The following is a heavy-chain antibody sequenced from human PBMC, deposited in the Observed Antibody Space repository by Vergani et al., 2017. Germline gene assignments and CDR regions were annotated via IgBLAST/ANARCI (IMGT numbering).Heavy chain of an antibody. D-gene: IGHD7-27*01. Sequence: QVQLVESGGGVVQPGRSLRLSCAASGFTFSSYGMQWVRQAPGKGLEWVAVIWYDGSNKYYGDSVKGRFTISRDNSKNTLYLEMNSLRAEDTAVYYCARDRGWGKYFDYWGQGTLVTFSS. CDR3: ARDRGWGKYFDY. V-gene: IGHV3-33*01. J-gene: IGHJ4*02. CDR2: IWYDGSNK. CDR1: GFTFSSYG.